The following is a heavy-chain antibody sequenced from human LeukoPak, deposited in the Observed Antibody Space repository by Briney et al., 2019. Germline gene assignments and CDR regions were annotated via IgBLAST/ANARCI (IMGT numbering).Heavy chain of an antibody. D-gene: IGHD6-6*01. J-gene: IGHJ4*02. CDR3: ARVAPSSIAPFDY. V-gene: IGHV4-59*01. CDR2: IYYSGST. CDR1: GGSISSYY. Sequence: SETLSLTCTVSGGSISSYYWSWLRQPPGKGLEWIGFIYYSGSTNYNHSLKSRVTISVDTSKNQFSLKLSSVTAADTAVYYCARVAPSSIAPFDYWGQGTLVTVSS.